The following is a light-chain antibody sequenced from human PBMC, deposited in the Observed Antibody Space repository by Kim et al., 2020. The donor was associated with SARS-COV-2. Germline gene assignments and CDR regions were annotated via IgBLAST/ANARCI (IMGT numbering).Light chain of an antibody. Sequence: VSPGEQPTLACRASQSVSSNLAWYHRKPGQAPRLLIYGASARATGIPAGFSGSGSGTEFTLTISSLQSEDFAVYYCQQYDNRPRTFGQGTKVDIK. CDR3: QQYDNRPRT. CDR2: GAS. V-gene: IGKV3-15*01. CDR1: QSVSSN. J-gene: IGKJ1*01.